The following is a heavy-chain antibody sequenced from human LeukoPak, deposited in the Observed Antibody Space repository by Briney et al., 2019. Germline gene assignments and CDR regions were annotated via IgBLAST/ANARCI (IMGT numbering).Heavy chain of an antibody. CDR3: AKEGSMAGTGYFDY. V-gene: IGHV3-23*01. D-gene: IGHD6-19*01. CDR1: GFTFSSYA. J-gene: IGHJ4*02. Sequence: GGSLRLSCAASGFTFSSYAMSWVRQAPGKGLEWVSVIIGSGSSTYYADSVKGRSTISRDNSKNTLYLQMNSLRAEDTAIYYCAKEGSMAGTGYFDYWGQGTLVTVSS. CDR2: IIGSGSST.